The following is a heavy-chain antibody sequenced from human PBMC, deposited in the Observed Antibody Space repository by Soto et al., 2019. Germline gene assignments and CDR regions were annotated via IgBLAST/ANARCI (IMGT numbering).Heavy chain of an antibody. V-gene: IGHV3-23*01. J-gene: IGHJ6*03. D-gene: IGHD2-2*01. Sequence: EVQLLESGGGLVQPGGSLRLSCAASGFTFSSYAMSWVRQAPGKGLAWVSAISGSGGSTYYADSVKGRFTISRDNSKNTPYPQMNSMRGEDTAVYYCAKTRGTTSWCDYYYMDVWGKGTTVTVSS. CDR3: AKTRGTTSWCDYYYMDV. CDR1: GFTFSSYA. CDR2: ISGSGGST.